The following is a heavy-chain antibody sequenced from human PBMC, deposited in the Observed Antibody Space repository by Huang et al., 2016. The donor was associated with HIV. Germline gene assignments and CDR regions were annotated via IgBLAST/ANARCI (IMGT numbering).Heavy chain of an antibody. CDR1: GSNFTT. Sequence: EVQLVESGGGSVQPGGSLILACAASGSNFTTVHWVRQASGKGLEWVDRIRIKANKYATEYAASVRGRFTIARDDARSTAYLQMASLRIEDTALYYCIILDGDYWGLGILVTVSS. CDR2: IRIKANKYAT. D-gene: IGHD3-3*02. V-gene: IGHV3-73*01. J-gene: IGHJ4*02. CDR3: IILDGDY.